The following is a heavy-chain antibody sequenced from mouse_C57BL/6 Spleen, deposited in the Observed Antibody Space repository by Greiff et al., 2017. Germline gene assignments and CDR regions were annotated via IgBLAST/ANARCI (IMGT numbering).Heavy chain of an antibody. Sequence: VQLQQPGPELVRPGTSVTLSCKASGYTFTSYWMHWVKQRLRQGLEWIGVFDPSDSYTNYNPKFNGKATLTVDTSSSTAYMQLSSLTSEDSAVXYCARSGWDGWFDYGGQGTTLTVSA. CDR1: GYTFTSYW. V-gene: IGHV1-59*01. D-gene: IGHD3-3*01. J-gene: IGHJ2*01. CDR3: ARSGWDGWFDY. CDR2: FDPSDSYT.